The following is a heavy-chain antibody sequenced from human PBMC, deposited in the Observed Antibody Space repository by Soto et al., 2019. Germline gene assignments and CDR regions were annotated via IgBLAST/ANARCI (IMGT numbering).Heavy chain of an antibody. V-gene: IGHV4-59*08. D-gene: IGHD3-10*01. Sequence: SETLSLTCSVSGDSISSYYWSWIRQSPGKGLEWIGYMYYSGSTTYNPSFKSRVTISVDRPKNQFSLRLTSVTAADTAVYYCAGNSPLFENDYYGLVVWGPGTSVTVSS. J-gene: IGHJ6*02. CDR2: MYYSGST. CDR3: AGNSPLFENDYYGLVV. CDR1: GDSISSYY.